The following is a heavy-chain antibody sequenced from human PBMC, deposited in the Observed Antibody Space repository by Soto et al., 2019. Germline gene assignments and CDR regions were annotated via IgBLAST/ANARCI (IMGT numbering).Heavy chain of an antibody. CDR2: ISGSGGST. J-gene: IGHJ4*02. Sequence: EVQLLESGGGLVQPGGSLRLSCAASGFTFRSYAMSWVRQAPGKGLEWVSAISGSGGSTYYADSVKGRFTISRDNSKNTLYLQMNNLRADDTAVYYCAKGKIEYSSSWYSGFDYWGQGTLVTVSS. V-gene: IGHV3-23*01. D-gene: IGHD6-13*01. CDR3: AKGKIEYSSSWYSGFDY. CDR1: GFTFRSYA.